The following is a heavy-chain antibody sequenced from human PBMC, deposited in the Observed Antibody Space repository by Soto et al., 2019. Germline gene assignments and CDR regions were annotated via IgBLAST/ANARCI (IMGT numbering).Heavy chain of an antibody. J-gene: IGHJ6*02. Sequence: PGGSLRLSCAASGFTFSIYGMHWVRQAPGKGLEWVAVISYDGSNKYYADSVKGRFTISRDNSKNTLYLQMNSLRAEDTAVYYCAKGPGRYGMDVWGQGTTVTVSS. V-gene: IGHV3-30*18. CDR3: AKGPGRYGMDV. CDR2: ISYDGSNK. CDR1: GFTFSIYG.